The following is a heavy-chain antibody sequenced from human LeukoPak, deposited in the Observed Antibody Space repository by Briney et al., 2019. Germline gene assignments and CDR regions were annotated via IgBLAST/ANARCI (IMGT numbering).Heavy chain of an antibody. Sequence: GGSLRLSCAASGFTVSSNYMSWVRQAPGKGLEWVSVIYSGGSTYYADSEKGRFTISRDNSKNTLYLQMNSLRAEDTAVYYCTTGTTGSPRGYWGQGTLVTVSS. V-gene: IGHV3-66*01. J-gene: IGHJ4*02. CDR2: IYSGGST. CDR1: GFTVSSNY. CDR3: TTGTTGSPRGY. D-gene: IGHD1-1*01.